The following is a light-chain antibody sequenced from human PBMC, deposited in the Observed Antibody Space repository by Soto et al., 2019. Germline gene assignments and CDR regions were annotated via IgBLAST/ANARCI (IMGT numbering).Light chain of an antibody. Sequence: DIVMTQSPDSLAVSLGERATINCKSSQSVLYSSNNKNYLAWYQQKPGQPPKLLIYWSYTRESGVPDRCSGSGSGTDFTLTISSLQAEDVAVYYCQQYYSTLALTFGGGTKVAIQ. V-gene: IGKV4-1*01. CDR2: WSY. CDR1: QSVLYSSNNKNY. J-gene: IGKJ4*01. CDR3: QQYYSTLALT.